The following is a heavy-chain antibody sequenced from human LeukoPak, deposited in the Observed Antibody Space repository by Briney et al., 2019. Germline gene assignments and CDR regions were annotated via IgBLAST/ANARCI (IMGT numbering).Heavy chain of an antibody. V-gene: IGHV3-73*01. CDR3: VKEGTGFDY. CDR2: IRSKADRYEA. D-gene: IGHD3/OR15-3a*01. CDR1: GFTFSGSA. Sequence: PGGSLSLSCAASGFTFSGSAMHWVRQASGKGLEWVGRIRSKADRYEAAYAAAVKGRSTISRDNSKNTAYLQMNSLKTEGAAGYYCVKEGTGFDYWGQGTLVTVSS. J-gene: IGHJ4*02.